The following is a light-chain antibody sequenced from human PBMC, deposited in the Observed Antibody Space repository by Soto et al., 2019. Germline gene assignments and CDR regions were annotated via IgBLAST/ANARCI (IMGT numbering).Light chain of an antibody. CDR1: QSVSSSY. J-gene: IGKJ4*01. CDR3: QQYASSPLT. Sequence: EIELTQSPGTLSLSPGERATLSCRASQSVSSSYLAWYQQKPGQAPRLLIYDASRRATGIPDRFSGSGSGTDFTLTISRLQPEDCAVYYCQQYASSPLTFGGGTKVELK. CDR2: DAS. V-gene: IGKV3-20*01.